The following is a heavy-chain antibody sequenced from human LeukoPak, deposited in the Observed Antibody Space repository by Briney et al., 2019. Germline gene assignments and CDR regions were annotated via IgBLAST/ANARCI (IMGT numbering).Heavy chain of an antibody. J-gene: IGHJ4*02. Sequence: SETLSLTCAVYGGSFSGYYWSWIRQPPGKGLEWIGEINHSGSTNYNPSLKSRVTISVDTPKNQFSLKLSSVTAADTAVYYCARTRVTTIDYWGQGTLVTVSS. V-gene: IGHV4-34*01. CDR1: GGSFSGYY. CDR3: ARTRVTTIDY. D-gene: IGHD4-17*01. CDR2: INHSGST.